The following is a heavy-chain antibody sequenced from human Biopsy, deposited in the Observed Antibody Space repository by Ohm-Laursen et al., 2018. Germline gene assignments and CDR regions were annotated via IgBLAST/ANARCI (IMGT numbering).Heavy chain of an antibody. CDR2: VTKGGNHK. CDR3: VVLYFGEPVF. J-gene: IGHJ4*02. CDR1: GFIFSDHE. V-gene: IGHV3-48*03. Sequence: SLRLSCAASGFIFSDHEMDWVRQAPGKGLEWISYVTKGGNHKFYADALGGRFTISRDNSQNSVSLQMDSLRVDDTALYYCVVLYFGEPVFWGRGILVTVSS. D-gene: IGHD3-10*01.